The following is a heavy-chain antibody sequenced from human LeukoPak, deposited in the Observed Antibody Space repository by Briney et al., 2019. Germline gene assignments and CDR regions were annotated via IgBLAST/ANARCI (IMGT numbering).Heavy chain of an antibody. Sequence: SETLSLTCTVSGGSISSGTYYWGWIRQPPGKGLEWIGSIYYSGRTYYNPSLKSRVTISVDTSENQFSLKLSSVTAADTAVYYCARHVYSYGFYYYYYYMDAWGKGTTVTVSS. J-gene: IGHJ6*03. CDR2: IYYSGRT. CDR3: ARHVYSYGFYYYYYYMDA. D-gene: IGHD5-18*01. V-gene: IGHV4-39*01. CDR1: GGSISSGTYY.